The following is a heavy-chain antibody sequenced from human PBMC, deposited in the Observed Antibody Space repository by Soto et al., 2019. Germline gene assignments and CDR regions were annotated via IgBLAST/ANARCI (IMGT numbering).Heavy chain of an antibody. CDR3: ARGPPLWLSPFDY. Sequence: GGSLRLSCAASGFTFSSYAMNWVRQAPGKGLEWVAVISDDGSNKYYADSVKGRFTISRDNSKNTLYLQMTSLSAEDTAVYYCARGPPLWLSPFDYWGQGTLVTVSS. CDR1: GFTFSSYA. CDR2: ISDDGSNK. D-gene: IGHD3-10*01. J-gene: IGHJ4*02. V-gene: IGHV3-30-3*01.